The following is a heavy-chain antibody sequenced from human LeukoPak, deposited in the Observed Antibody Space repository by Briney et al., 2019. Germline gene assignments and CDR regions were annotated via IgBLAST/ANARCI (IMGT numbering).Heavy chain of an antibody. CDR3: AKKPRFGELLPHDY. J-gene: IGHJ4*02. CDR1: GFTFSIYA. CDR2: ISGSGGST. D-gene: IGHD3-10*01. V-gene: IGHV3-23*01. Sequence: GRSLRLSCAASGFTFSIYAMSWVRQAPGKGLEWVSAISGSGGSTYYADSVKGRFTISRDNSKNTLYLQMNSLRAEDTAVYYCAKKPRFGELLPHDYWGQGTLVTVSS.